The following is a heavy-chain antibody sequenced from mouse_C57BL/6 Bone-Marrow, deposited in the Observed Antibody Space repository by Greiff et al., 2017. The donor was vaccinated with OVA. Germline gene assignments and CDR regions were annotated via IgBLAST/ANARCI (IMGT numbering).Heavy chain of an antibody. D-gene: IGHD1-1*01. CDR2: IHPNSGST. Sequence: QVQLQQPGAELVKPGASVKLSCKASGYTFTSYWMHWVKQRPGQGLEWIGMIHPNSGSTNYNEKFKSKATLTVDKSSSTAYMQLSSLTSEDSAVYYCARGRYYGSSPGWFAYWGQGTLVTVSA. CDR1: GYTFTSYW. J-gene: IGHJ3*01. CDR3: ARGRYYGSSPGWFAY. V-gene: IGHV1-64*01.